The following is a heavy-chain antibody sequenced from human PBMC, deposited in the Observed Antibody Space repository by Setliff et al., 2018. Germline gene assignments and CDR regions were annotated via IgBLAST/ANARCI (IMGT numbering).Heavy chain of an antibody. V-gene: IGHV4-39*07. J-gene: IGHJ6*02. CDR3: ARVAQYSSSSFYYYYYGMDV. D-gene: IGHD6-6*01. CDR2: IYYSGST. Sequence: SETLSLTCTVSGGSISSSSYYWGWIRQPPGEGLEWIGSIYYSGSTYYNPSLKSRVTISVDTSKNQFSLKLSSVTAADTAVYYCARVAQYSSSSFYYYYYGMDVWGQGTTVTVSS. CDR1: GGSISSSSYY.